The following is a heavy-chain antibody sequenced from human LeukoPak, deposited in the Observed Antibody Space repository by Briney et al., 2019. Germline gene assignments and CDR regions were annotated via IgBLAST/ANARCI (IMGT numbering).Heavy chain of an antibody. J-gene: IGHJ4*02. CDR2: ISGSGDNT. V-gene: IGHV3-23*01. Sequence: PGESLRLSCAASGFTFSSYAMNWVRQAPGKGLEWVSAISGSGDNTYYADSVKGRFTISRDNSKNTLYMEMNSLRAEDTAVYYCAKGGRGSVSTRPDYWGQGTLVTASS. CDR3: AKGGRGSVSTRPDY. CDR1: GFTFSSYA. D-gene: IGHD3-16*01.